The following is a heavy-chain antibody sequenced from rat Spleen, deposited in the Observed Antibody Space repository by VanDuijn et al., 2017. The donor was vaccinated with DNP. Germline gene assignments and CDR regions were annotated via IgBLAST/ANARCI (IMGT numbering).Heavy chain of an antibody. D-gene: IGHD1-4*01. CDR2: ISASGGST. CDR3: ATSPGPNWFAY. CDR1: GFTLSSSD. V-gene: IGHV5-25*01. J-gene: IGHJ3*01. Sequence: EVQLVESGGGLVQPGRSMKLSCRASGFTLSSSDMAWVRQTPTMGLEWVASISASGGSTYYRDSVKGRFTISRDNAKSTLYLQMDSLRSEDTATYYCATSPGPNWFAYWGQGTLVTVSS.